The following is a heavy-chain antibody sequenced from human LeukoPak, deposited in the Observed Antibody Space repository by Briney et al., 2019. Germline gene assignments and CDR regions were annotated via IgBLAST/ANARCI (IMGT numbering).Heavy chain of an antibody. CDR3: ARVGRDSKYGYFDF. D-gene: IGHD4-11*01. CDR2: INHSGST. V-gene: IGHV4-34*01. Sequence: SETLSLTCAVSGGSFSGHYWSWIRQPPGMGLEWIGEINHSGSTNYSPSLKSRVTISVDTSKNQFSLQLSSVTAADTAVYYCARVGRDSKYGYFDFWGQGTLVTVSS. CDR1: GGSFSGHY. J-gene: IGHJ4*02.